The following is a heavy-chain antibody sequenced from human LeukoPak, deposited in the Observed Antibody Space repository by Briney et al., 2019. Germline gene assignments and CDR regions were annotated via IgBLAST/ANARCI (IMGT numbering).Heavy chain of an antibody. CDR2: IKQAGSEK. V-gene: IGHV3-7*01. Sequence: GSLRLSCAASGFTFSSSWMNWVRQAPGKGLEWVANIKQAGSEKYYVDSVKGRFTISRDNAKNSLYLQMNTLRAEDTAVYYCASLDYWGQGTLVTVSS. J-gene: IGHJ4*02. CDR3: ASLDY. CDR1: GFTFSSSW.